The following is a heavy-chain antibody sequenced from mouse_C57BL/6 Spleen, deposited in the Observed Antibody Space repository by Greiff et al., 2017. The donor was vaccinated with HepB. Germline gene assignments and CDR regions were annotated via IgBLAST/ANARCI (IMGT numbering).Heavy chain of an antibody. CDR2: IDPSDSYT. J-gene: IGHJ1*03. V-gene: IGHV1-50*01. CDR3: ARRGLRDWYFDV. Sequence: QVQLKQPGAELVKPGASVKLSCKASGYTFTSYWMQWVKQRPGQGLEWIGEIDPSDSYTNYNQKFKGKATLTVDTSSSTAYMQLSSLTSEDSAVYYCARRGLRDWYFDVWGTGTTVTVSS. D-gene: IGHD1-1*01. CDR1: GYTFTSYW.